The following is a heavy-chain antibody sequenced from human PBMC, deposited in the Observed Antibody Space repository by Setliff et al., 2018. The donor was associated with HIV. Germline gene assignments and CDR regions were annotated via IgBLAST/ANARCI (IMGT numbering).Heavy chain of an antibody. Sequence: PSETLSLTCTVSGDSISRRTYYWDWIRQPPGKGLEWIGSMYYDGNTFYNTSLKSRLTISVDTSKNQLSLKLSSVTAADTAVYYCVATTHNFWSAYTSWGQGTPVTVS. CDR1: GDSISRRTYY. CDR2: MYYDGNT. V-gene: IGHV4-39*01. CDR3: VATTHNFWSAYTS. J-gene: IGHJ4*02. D-gene: IGHD3-3*01.